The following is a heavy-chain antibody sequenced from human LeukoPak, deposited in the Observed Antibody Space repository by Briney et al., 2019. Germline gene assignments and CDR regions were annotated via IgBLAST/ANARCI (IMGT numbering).Heavy chain of an antibody. Sequence: GGSMTLSCVASVFTFSSSWISWVRRAPWKGREWVVNIKQDGTEEYYVDSVRGRFSISKDNAKNSLYLQMNSLRAEDTAVYYCARDPCHGALDYWGQGALVTVSS. V-gene: IGHV3-7*03. CDR3: ARDPCHGALDY. CDR2: IKQDGTEE. CDR1: VFTFSSSW. J-gene: IGHJ4*02. D-gene: IGHD2-2*01.